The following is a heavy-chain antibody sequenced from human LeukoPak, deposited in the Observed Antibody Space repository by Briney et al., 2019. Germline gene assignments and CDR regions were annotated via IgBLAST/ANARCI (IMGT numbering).Heavy chain of an antibody. V-gene: IGHV5-51*01. CDR3: ARVLITGTTGYFDY. Sequence: GESLKISCEGSGYSFTTYWIGWVRQMPGKGLEWMGIIYPGDSDTRYSPSCQGQVTISADKSISTAYLQWSSLKASDTAMYYCARVLITGTTGYFDYWGQGTLVTVSS. CDR1: GYSFTTYW. CDR2: IYPGDSDT. D-gene: IGHD1-7*01. J-gene: IGHJ4*02.